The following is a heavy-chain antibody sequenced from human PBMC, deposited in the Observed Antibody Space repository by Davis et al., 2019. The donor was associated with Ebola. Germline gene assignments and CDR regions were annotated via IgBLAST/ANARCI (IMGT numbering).Heavy chain of an antibody. D-gene: IGHD2-21*02. Sequence: GESLKISCAASGFTFSSYGMHWVRQAPGKGLEWVSVVYSGGNSYHADSVKGRFTLSRDNSKNTLYLQMNSLRAEDTAVYYCARGLTRGDYWGQGTLVTVSS. CDR1: GFTFSSYG. CDR2: VYSGGNS. J-gene: IGHJ4*02. V-gene: IGHV3-53*01. CDR3: ARGLTRGDY.